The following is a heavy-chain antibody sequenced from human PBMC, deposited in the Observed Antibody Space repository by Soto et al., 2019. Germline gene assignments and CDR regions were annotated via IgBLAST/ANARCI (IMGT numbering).Heavy chain of an antibody. J-gene: IGHJ6*02. V-gene: IGHV4-34*01. CDR3: ARGELLWFGERGYYYYYGMDV. CDR1: GGSFSGYY. CDR2: INHSGST. Sequence: KPSETLSLTCAVYGGSFSGYYWSWIRQPPGKGLEWIGEINHSGSTNYNPSLKSRVTISVDTSKNQFSLKLSSVTAADTAVYYCARGELLWFGERGYYYYYGMDVWGQGTTVTV. D-gene: IGHD3-10*01.